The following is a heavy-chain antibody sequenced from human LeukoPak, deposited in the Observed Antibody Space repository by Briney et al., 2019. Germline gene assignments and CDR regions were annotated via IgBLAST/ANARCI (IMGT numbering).Heavy chain of an antibody. CDR1: GFTFDNYG. V-gene: IGHV3-20*04. Sequence: GGSLRLSCSASGFTFDNYGMSWARQVPGEGLEWGSSINGNGGSTAYADSVKGRFTISRDNVKNSLYLQMNSLRAEDTAFYYCVRHDFWSGFKGGDYWGQGTLVTVSS. D-gene: IGHD3-3*01. CDR3: VRHDFWSGFKGGDY. J-gene: IGHJ4*02. CDR2: INGNGGST.